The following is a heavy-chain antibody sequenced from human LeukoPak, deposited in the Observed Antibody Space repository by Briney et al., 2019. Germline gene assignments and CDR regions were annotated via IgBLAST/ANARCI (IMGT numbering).Heavy chain of an antibody. Sequence: GGSLRLSCAASGFTFSSYAMHWVRQAPGKGLKWVAVISYDGSNKYYADSVKGRFTISRDNSKNTLYLQMNSLRAEDTAVYYCAREYQLRSGYFDYWGQGTLVTVSS. CDR1: GFTFSSYA. D-gene: IGHD2-2*01. J-gene: IGHJ4*02. CDR3: AREYQLRSGYFDY. CDR2: ISYDGSNK. V-gene: IGHV3-30-3*01.